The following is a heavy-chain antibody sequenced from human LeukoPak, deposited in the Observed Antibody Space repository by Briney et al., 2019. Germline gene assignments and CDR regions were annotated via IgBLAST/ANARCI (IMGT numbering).Heavy chain of an antibody. J-gene: IGHJ4*02. Sequence: PGGSLRLSCAASGFTFSSYAMSWVRQAPGKGLEWVSAISGGGGSTYYADSVKGRFTISRDNSKNTLYLQMNSLRAEDTAVYYCAKDGRFLEWLWIFDYWGQGTLVTVSS. V-gene: IGHV3-23*01. D-gene: IGHD3-3*01. CDR2: ISGGGGST. CDR3: AKDGRFLEWLWIFDY. CDR1: GFTFSSYA.